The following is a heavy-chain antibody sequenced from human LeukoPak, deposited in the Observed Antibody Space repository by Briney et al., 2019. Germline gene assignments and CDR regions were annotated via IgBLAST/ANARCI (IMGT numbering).Heavy chain of an antibody. D-gene: IGHD1-14*01. Sequence: PSETLSLTCTVSGGSISSYYWSWIRKPPGKGLEWIGYIYYSGSTNYNPSLTSRVTISVDTSKNQFSLKLSSVTAADTAVYYCARITPGNWFDPWGQGTLVTVSS. J-gene: IGHJ5*02. V-gene: IGHV4-59*01. CDR3: ARITPGNWFDP. CDR2: IYYSGST. CDR1: GGSISSYY.